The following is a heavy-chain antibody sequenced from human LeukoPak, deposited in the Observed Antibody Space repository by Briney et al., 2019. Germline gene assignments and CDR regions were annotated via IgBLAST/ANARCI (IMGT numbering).Heavy chain of an antibody. D-gene: IGHD3-22*01. Sequence: SETLSLTCTVSGGSISSDAYYWGWIRQPPGKGLEWIGSIYYSGSTYYNPSLKSRVTISVDMSKNQFSLKLSSVTAADTAVYYCATTGYYYDSSPSWGQGTLVTVSS. CDR2: IYYSGST. J-gene: IGHJ5*02. CDR3: ATTGYYYDSSPS. CDR1: GGSISSDAYY. V-gene: IGHV4-39*07.